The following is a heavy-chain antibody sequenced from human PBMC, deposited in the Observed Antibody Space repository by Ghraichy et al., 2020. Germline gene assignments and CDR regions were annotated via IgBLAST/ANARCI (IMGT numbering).Heavy chain of an antibody. CDR3: ATSQHSTAWN. V-gene: IGHV3-7*01. CDR1: GVTSSNYW. CDR2: INPAGTDK. Sequence: LSLTCAASGVTSSNYWMSWVRQAPGKGLEWVAHINPAGTDKYYVDSVKGRFTISRDNAKNSLYLQLNSLRPGDTAVYFCATSQHSTAWNWGQGTLVTVSS. D-gene: IGHD2/OR15-2a*01. J-gene: IGHJ4*02.